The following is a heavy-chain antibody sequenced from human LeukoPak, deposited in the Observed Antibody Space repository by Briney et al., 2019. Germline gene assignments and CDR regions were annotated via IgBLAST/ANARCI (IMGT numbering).Heavy chain of an antibody. CDR2: INHSGST. J-gene: IGHJ3*02. CDR3: AREVEWELPNAFDI. Sequence: SETLSLTCAVYGGSFGGYYWSWIRQPPGKGLEWIGEINHSGSTNYNPSLKSRVTISVDTSKNQFSLKLSSVTAADTAVYYCAREVEWELPNAFDIWGQGTMVTVSS. CDR1: GGSFGGYY. D-gene: IGHD1-26*01. V-gene: IGHV4-34*01.